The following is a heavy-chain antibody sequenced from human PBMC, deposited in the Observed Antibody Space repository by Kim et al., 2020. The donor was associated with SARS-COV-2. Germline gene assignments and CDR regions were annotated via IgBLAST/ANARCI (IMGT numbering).Heavy chain of an antibody. CDR1: GFTFSNYA. Sequence: GGSLRLSCAASGFTFSNYAMSWVRQAPGKGLEWISAISGRGTSTYYADSVKGRFTISRDNSRNTLYLQTNSLRGEDTAVYYCARDPDGPVIPVAMGNWGQGTLVTVSS. CDR2: ISGRGTST. CDR3: ARDPDGPVIPVAMGN. D-gene: IGHD2-2*01. V-gene: IGHV3-23*01. J-gene: IGHJ4*02.